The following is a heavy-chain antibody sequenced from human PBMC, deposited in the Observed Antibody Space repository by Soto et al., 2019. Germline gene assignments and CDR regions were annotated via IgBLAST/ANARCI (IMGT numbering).Heavy chain of an antibody. D-gene: IGHD6-6*01. V-gene: IGHV4-31*03. CDR3: ARVVGSSSNYYFDY. Sequence: LSLTCTVSSGSISSGGYYWSWIRQHPGKGLEWIGYIYYSGSTYYNPSLKSRVTISVDTSKNQFSLKLSSVTAADTAVYYCARVVGSSSNYYFDYWGQGTLVTVSS. J-gene: IGHJ4*02. CDR2: IYYSGST. CDR1: SGSISSGGYY.